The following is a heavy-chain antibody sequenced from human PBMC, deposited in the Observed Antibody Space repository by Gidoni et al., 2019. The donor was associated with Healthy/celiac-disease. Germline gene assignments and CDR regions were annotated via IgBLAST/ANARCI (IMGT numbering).Heavy chain of an antibody. D-gene: IGHD6-13*01. Sequence: QVQLVQSGAEVKKPGSSVQVSCKASGGTFSSYAISWVRQAPGQGLEWMGRIIPILGIANYAQKFQGRVTITADKSTSTAYMELSSLRSEDTAVYYCATVWYSSSWYGGAFDYWGQGTLVTVSS. J-gene: IGHJ4*02. CDR2: IIPILGIA. CDR3: ATVWYSSSWYGGAFDY. CDR1: GGTFSSYA. V-gene: IGHV1-69*04.